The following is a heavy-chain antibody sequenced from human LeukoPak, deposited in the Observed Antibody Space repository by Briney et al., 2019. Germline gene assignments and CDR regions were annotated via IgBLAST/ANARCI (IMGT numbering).Heavy chain of an antibody. Sequence: SETLSLTCTVSGGSISSYYWSWIRQPPGKGLEWIGYIYYSGSTNYNPSLKSRVTISVDTSKNQFSLKLSSVTAADTAVYYCAREAYCGGDCYSRPDAFDIWGQGTMVTVSS. V-gene: IGHV4-59*01. J-gene: IGHJ3*02. D-gene: IGHD2-21*02. CDR3: AREAYCGGDCYSRPDAFDI. CDR2: IYYSGST. CDR1: GGSISSYY.